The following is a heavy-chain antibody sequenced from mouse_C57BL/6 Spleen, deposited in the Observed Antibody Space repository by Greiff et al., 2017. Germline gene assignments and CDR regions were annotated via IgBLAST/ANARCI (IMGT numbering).Heavy chain of an antibody. CDR3: AGGWLPSYAMDY. D-gene: IGHD2-3*01. J-gene: IGHJ4*01. V-gene: IGHV14-3*01. Sequence: EVQLQQSVAEFVRPGASVKLSCTASGFNIKNTYIHWVKQRPEQGLEWIGRIDPANGNTKYAPKLPGKATITADTTSNTACLQLSSLASEDTAIYYCAGGWLPSYAMDYWGQGTSVTVSA. CDR1: GFNIKNTY. CDR2: IDPANGNT.